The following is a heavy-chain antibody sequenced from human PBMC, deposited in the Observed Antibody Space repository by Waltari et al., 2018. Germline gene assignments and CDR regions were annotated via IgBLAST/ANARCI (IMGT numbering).Heavy chain of an antibody. Sequence: QIQIMQSGAEVKKPGASVKVSCQASGYTFTAYSLPWARQAPGQGLEWMGWINSNTGGADCAQSFQGRVTVTRDTSISTVYMELSGLTSDDTAVYYCAREALGGTKAFDMWGQGTMVTVSS. J-gene: IGHJ3*02. CDR3: AREALGGTKAFDM. CDR1: GYTFTAYS. V-gene: IGHV1-2*02. D-gene: IGHD1-7*01. CDR2: INSNTGGA.